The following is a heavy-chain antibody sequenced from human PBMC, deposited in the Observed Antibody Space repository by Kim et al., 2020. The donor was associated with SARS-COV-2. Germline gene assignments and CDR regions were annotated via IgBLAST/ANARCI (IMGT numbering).Heavy chain of an antibody. D-gene: IGHD5-12*01. CDR3: ARATTTYFHYGMDV. CDR2: IGSSSVYT. J-gene: IGHJ6*02. V-gene: IGHV3-11*05. CDR1: GFTFSDYY. Sequence: GGSLRLSCAASGFTFSDYYMSWIRQAPGKGLEWVSYIGSSSVYTNYADSVKGRFTISRDNTKNSLYLQMKSLRAEETAIYYCARATTTYFHYGMDVWGQG.